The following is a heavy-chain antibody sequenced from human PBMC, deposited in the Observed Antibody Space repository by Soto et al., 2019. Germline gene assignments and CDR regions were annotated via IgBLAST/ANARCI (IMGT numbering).Heavy chain of an antibody. J-gene: IGHJ6*02. Sequence: GGSLRLSCAASGFTFSSYSMNWVRQAPGKGLEWVSYISSSSSTIYYADTVKDRFTISRDNAKNSLYLQMNSLRAEDTAVFYCGRAHDWGSGYPHYYGMDVWGQGTTVTVSS. CDR3: GRAHDWGSGYPHYYGMDV. CDR2: ISSSSSTI. D-gene: IGHD3-16*01. CDR1: GFTFSSYS. V-gene: IGHV3-48*04.